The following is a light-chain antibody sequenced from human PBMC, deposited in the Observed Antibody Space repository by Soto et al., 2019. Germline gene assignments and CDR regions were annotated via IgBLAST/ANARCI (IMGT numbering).Light chain of an antibody. CDR2: EVS. CDR3: SSYRNTSTLV. Sequence: QSALTQPASVSGSPGQSITISCTGTSSDVGGYNYVSWYQQHPGKAPKLMIYEVSNRPSGVSNRFSGSKSGNTASLTISGLQAEDEADYYCSSYRNTSTLVFGTGTKLTVL. CDR1: SSDVGGYNY. J-gene: IGLJ1*01. V-gene: IGLV2-14*01.